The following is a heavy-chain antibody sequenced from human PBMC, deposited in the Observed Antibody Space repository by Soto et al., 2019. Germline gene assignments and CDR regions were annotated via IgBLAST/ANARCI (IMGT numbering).Heavy chain of an antibody. CDR2: SRNKAKSYTT. V-gene: IGHV3-72*01. CDR3: HAVTLNGFDP. Sequence: EVQVVESGGGLVQPGGSLRLSCAASGFSFSDHYMDWVRQAPGRGLEWVGRSRNKAKSYTTEYAGSVKGRITISRDGSKNSGYLQMNSMKTEDTAMYYCHAVTLNGFDPWGQGTLVTVSS. D-gene: IGHD4-4*01. J-gene: IGHJ5*02. CDR1: GFSFSDHY.